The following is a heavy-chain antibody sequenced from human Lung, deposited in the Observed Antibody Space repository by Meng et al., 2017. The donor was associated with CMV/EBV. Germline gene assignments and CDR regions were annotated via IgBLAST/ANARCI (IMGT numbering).Heavy chain of an antibody. J-gene: IGHJ6*02. V-gene: IGHV3-30*02. D-gene: IGHD2-2*03. CDR1: GFTFSSYG. CDR2: IRYDGSNK. Sequence: GESLKISCAASGFTFSSYGMHWVRQAPGKGLEWVAFIRYDGSNKYYADSVKGRFTISRDNSKNTLYLQMNSLRAEDTAVYYCAKDWVDIVVVPAAEVWGQGTXVTVYS. CDR3: AKDWVDIVVVPAAEV.